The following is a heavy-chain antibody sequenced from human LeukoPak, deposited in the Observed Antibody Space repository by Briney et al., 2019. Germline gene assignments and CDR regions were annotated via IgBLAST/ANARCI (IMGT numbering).Heavy chain of an antibody. CDR2: IYYSGST. V-gene: IGHV4-39*01. CDR3: ARLDSSGYRNAFDI. J-gene: IGHJ3*02. D-gene: IGHD3-22*01. Sequence: PSETLSLTCAVSGGSISSGSYYWSWIRQPPGKGLEWIGSIYYSGSTYYNPSLKSRVTISVDTSKNQFSLKLSSVTAADTAVYYCARLDSSGYRNAFDIWGQGTMVTISS. CDR1: GGSISSGSYY.